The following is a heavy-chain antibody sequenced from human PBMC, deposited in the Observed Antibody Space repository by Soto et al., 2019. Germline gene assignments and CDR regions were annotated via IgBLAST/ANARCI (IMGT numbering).Heavy chain of an antibody. CDR3: AKGDSSWVSWFDP. D-gene: IGHD6-19*01. J-gene: IGHJ5*02. CDR2: INPTTGAT. CDR1: GYTFPAQY. V-gene: IGHV1-2*02. Sequence: ASVNVSWKASGYTFPAQYLKWLREAPGEGLEWMGWINPTTGATRYAQKFQGRVTMTRDTSMSTAYLEVRSLRPDDTAVYYCAKGDSSWVSWFDPWGQGTLVPVSS.